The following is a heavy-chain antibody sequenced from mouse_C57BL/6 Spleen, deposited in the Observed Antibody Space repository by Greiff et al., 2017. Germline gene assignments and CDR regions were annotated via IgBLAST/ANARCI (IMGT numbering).Heavy chain of an antibody. CDR2: IRLKSDNYAT. CDR1: GFTFSNYW. D-gene: IGHD2-4*01. CDR3: TVHDDYDGGLYFDY. Sequence: EVKLVESGGGLVQPGGSMKLSCVASGFTFSNYWMNWVRQSPEKGLEWVAQIRLKSDNYATHYAESVKGRFTISRDDSKSSVYLQMNNLRAEDTGIYYCTVHDDYDGGLYFDYWGQGTTLTVSS. J-gene: IGHJ2*01. V-gene: IGHV6-3*01.